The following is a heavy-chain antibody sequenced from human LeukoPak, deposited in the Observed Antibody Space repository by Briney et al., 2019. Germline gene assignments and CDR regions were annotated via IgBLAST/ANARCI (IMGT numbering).Heavy chain of an antibody. V-gene: IGHV1-46*01. CDR3: ARDAAVSATAVYFDY. J-gene: IGHJ4*02. CDR2: INPSGGST. Sequence: ASVKVSCKASGYTFTSYYMHWVRQAPGQGLEWMGIINPSGGSTSYAQKFQGRVTMTRDTSTSTVYMELSSLRSEDTAVYYCARDAAVSATAVYFDYWGQGTLVTVSS. D-gene: IGHD6-13*01. CDR1: GYTFTSYY.